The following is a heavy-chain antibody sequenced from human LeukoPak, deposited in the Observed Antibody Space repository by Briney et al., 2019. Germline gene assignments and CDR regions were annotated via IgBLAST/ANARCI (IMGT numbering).Heavy chain of an antibody. D-gene: IGHD5-18*01. CDR1: GFNFSTYG. V-gene: IGHV3-30*03. Sequence: GGSLRLSCSASGFNFSTYGMHWVRQAPGKGLEWVAVISYDGSNKYYADSVKGRFTISRDNSKNTLYLQMNSLRAEDTAVYYCARDDHRGYSYGYGDYWGQGTLVTVSS. CDR3: ARDDHRGYSYGYGDY. CDR2: ISYDGSNK. J-gene: IGHJ4*02.